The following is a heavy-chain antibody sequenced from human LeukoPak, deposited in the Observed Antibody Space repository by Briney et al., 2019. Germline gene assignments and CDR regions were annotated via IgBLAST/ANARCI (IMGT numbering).Heavy chain of an antibody. V-gene: IGHV1-2*02. D-gene: IGHD3-9*01. CDR2: INPNSGGT. CDR1: GYTFTGYY. Sequence: ASVKVSCKASGYTFTGYYMHWVRQAPGQGLEWMGWINPNSGGTNYAQKFQGRVTMTRDTSISTAYMELSGLRSDDTAVYYCARDRGITIFLQLYNWFDPWGQGTLVTVSS. J-gene: IGHJ5*02. CDR3: ARDRGITIFLQLYNWFDP.